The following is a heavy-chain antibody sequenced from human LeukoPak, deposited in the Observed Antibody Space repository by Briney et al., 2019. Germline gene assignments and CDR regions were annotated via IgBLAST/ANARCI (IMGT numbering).Heavy chain of an antibody. V-gene: IGHV4-34*01. CDR1: GGSFSGYY. D-gene: IGHD2/OR15-2a*01. CDR3: ARGNRADY. CDR2: INHSGST. J-gene: IGHJ4*02. Sequence: SETLSLTCAVYGGSFSGYYWSWIRQPPGKGLEWIGEINHSGSTNYNPSLKSRVTISVDTSKNQFSLKLSSVTAADTAVYYCARGNRADYWGQGTLVTVSS.